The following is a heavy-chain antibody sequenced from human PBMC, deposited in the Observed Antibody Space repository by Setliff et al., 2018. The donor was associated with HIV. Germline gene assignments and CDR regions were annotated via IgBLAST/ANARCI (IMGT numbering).Heavy chain of an antibody. J-gene: IGHJ4*02. CDR1: GVSISGHF. CDR3: ARLIHTGLLYFDY. V-gene: IGHV4-4*09. Sequence: PSETLSLPSFVSGVSISGHFWGWIRQPPGKGLEWIGYIYTSGTTEYNPSLDSRVTISVDTSRDQFSLNLRSVTAADTALYFCARLIHTGLLYFDYWGLGMLVTVSS. D-gene: IGHD2-8*02. CDR2: IYTSGTT.